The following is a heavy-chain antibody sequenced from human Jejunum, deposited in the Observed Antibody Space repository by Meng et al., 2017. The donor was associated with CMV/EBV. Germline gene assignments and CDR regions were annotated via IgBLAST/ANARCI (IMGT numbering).Heavy chain of an antibody. V-gene: IGHV3-7*02. CDR3: ARQAGTY. J-gene: IGHJ4*02. Sequence: SCAASGVTFSVYWMGWGRQAPGKGLEWVANIKSDGSEKNYVDSVRGRFTISRDNAKNSLYLQMDSLRDEDTAVYYCARQAGTYWGQGTLVTVSS. D-gene: IGHD6-13*01. CDR2: IKSDGSEK. CDR1: GVTFSVYW.